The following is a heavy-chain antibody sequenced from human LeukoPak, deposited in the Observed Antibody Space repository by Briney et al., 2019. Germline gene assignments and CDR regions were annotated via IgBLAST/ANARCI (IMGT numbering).Heavy chain of an antibody. Sequence: ASETLSLTCTVSGGSISSGGYYWSWIRQHPGKGLEWIGYIYYSGSTYYNPSLKSRVTISVDTSKNQFSLKLSSVTAADTAVYYCARGWTAAGNNWFDPWGQGTLVTVSP. D-gene: IGHD6-13*01. CDR1: GGSISSGGYY. V-gene: IGHV4-31*03. CDR3: ARGWTAAGNNWFDP. J-gene: IGHJ5*02. CDR2: IYYSGST.